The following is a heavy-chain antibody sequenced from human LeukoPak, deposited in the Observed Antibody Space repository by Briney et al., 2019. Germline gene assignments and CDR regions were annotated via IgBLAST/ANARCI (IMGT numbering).Heavy chain of an antibody. CDR1: GFTFSSYS. CDR3: ARAGSSSGPYYFDY. J-gene: IGHJ4*02. Sequence: GGSLRLSCAASGFTFSSYSMNWVRQAPGKGLEWVSSISSSSSYIYYADSVKGRFTISRDNAKNSLYLQMNSLRAEDTAVYYCARAGSSSGPYYFDYWGQGTLVTVSS. V-gene: IGHV3-21*01. D-gene: IGHD6-19*01. CDR2: ISSSSSYI.